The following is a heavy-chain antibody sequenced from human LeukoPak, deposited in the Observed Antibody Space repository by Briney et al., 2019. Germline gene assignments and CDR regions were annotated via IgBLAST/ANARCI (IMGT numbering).Heavy chain of an antibody. V-gene: IGHV3-33*01. CDR3: ARVPGSTVTTPLDY. CDR1: GFTFSSYG. CDR2: IWYDGSNK. D-gene: IGHD4-11*01. J-gene: IGHJ4*02. Sequence: GGSLRLSCAASGFTFSSYGMHWVRQAPGKGLEWVAVIWYDGSNKYYADSVKGRFTISRDNSKNSLYLQMNSLRAEDTAVYYCARVPGSTVTTPLDYWGQGTLVTVSS.